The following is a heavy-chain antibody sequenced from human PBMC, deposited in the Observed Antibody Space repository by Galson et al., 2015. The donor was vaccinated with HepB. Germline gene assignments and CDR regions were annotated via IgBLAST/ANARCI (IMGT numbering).Heavy chain of an antibody. Sequence: LSLTCAVYGGSFSGYYWSWIRQPPGKGLEWIGEINHSGSTNYNPSLKSRVTISVDTSKNQFSLKLSSVTAADTAVYYCARGRGVGGYCSSTSCYRRKGPRGYYMDVWGKGTTVTVSS. V-gene: IGHV4-34*01. CDR2: INHSGST. J-gene: IGHJ6*03. CDR3: ARGRGVGGYCSSTSCYRRKGPRGYYMDV. D-gene: IGHD2-2*01. CDR1: GGSFSGYY.